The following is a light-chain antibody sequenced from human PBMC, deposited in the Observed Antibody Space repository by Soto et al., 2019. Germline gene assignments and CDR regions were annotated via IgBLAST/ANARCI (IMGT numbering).Light chain of an antibody. V-gene: IGKV1-5*01. Sequence: GDGVTITCRASQSISNRLAWYQQRPGKAPKYLIYDASTLDSGAPSRFSGSGSGTEFTLSISSLQPDDFATYYCQQSYSTPITFGQGTRLEIK. CDR2: DAS. J-gene: IGKJ5*01. CDR3: QQSYSTPIT. CDR1: QSISNR.